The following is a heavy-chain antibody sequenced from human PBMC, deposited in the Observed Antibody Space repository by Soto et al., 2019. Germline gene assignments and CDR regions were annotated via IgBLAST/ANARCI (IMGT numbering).Heavy chain of an antibody. J-gene: IGHJ3*01. CDR1: GGSFRREA. Sequence: QVQLVQSGAEVKKPGSSVKVSCKASGGSFRREAINWVRQAPGQGPEWMGGILPFFGTADYAQKFQGRVTLTADVSTTTVYMELGSLRFEDTAVYYCARGHEFGGNSDAFEAWGQGTMVIVSS. CDR2: ILPFFGTA. V-gene: IGHV1-69*12. CDR3: ARGHEFGGNSDAFEA. D-gene: IGHD2-15*01.